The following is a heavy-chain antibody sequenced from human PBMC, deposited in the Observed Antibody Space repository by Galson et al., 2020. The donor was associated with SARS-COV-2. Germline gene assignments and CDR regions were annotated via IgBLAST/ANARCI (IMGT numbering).Heavy chain of an antibody. CDR1: GYTLTELS. Sequence: GASVTVSCKVSGYTLTELSMHWVRQAPGKGLAWMGGFDPEDGETIYAQKFQGRVTMTEDTSTDTAYMELSSLRSEDTAVYYCATSPPMVAVAGQRNNWFDPWGQGTLVTVSS. D-gene: IGHD6-19*01. CDR3: ATSPPMVAVAGQRNNWFDP. J-gene: IGHJ5*02. CDR2: FDPEDGET. V-gene: IGHV1-24*01.